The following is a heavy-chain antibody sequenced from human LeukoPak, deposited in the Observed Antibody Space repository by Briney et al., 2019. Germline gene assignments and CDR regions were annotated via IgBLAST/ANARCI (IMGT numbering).Heavy chain of an antibody. V-gene: IGHV1-18*01. CDR3: AREYRDYYDSSGNYLDY. Sequence: ASVKVSCKASGYSFTSYGISWVRQAPGQGLEWMGWVNGYNGKTNYVQNLQDRVTMTTDTSTSTAYMELRGLRSDDTAVYYCAREYRDYYDSSGNYLDYWGQGTLVTVSS. CDR1: GYSFTSYG. J-gene: IGHJ4*02. D-gene: IGHD3-22*01. CDR2: VNGYNGKT.